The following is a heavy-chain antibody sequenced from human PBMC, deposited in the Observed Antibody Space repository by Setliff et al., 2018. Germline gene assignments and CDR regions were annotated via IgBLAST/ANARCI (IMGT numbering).Heavy chain of an antibody. CDR1: GASISTTYYY. D-gene: IGHD1-1*01. Sequence: PSETLSLTCSVSGASISTTYYYWDWICQSPEKGLEWIGTIYQNGITYSNASLASRLTISVDTAKNQFSLKLTSVTAADTAVYYCARTGTYRYFDYWGQGTRVTVSS. CDR3: ARTGTYRYFDY. J-gene: IGHJ4*02. CDR2: IYQNGIT. V-gene: IGHV4-39*01.